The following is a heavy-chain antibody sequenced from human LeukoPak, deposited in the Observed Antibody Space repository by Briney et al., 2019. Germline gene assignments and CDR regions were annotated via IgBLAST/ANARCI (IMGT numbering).Heavy chain of an antibody. CDR3: ARDTQNYYYYYYMDV. Sequence: ASVKVSCKASGYTFTSYGISWLRQAPGQGLEWMGWISAYNSNTNYAQKLQGRVTMTTDTSTSTAYMELRSLRSDDTAVYYCARDTQNYYYYYYMDVWGKGTTVTVSS. J-gene: IGHJ6*03. V-gene: IGHV1-18*01. CDR1: GYTFTSYG. CDR2: ISAYNSNT.